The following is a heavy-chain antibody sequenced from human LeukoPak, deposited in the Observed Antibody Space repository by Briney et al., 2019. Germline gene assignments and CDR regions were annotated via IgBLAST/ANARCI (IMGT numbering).Heavy chain of an antibody. CDR3: ARDQGFSSIDY. V-gene: IGHV4-34*01. Sequence: PSETLSLTCAVYGGSFSGYYWSWIRQPPGKGLEWIGEINHSGSTNYNPSLKSRVTISVDTSKNQFSLKLSSVTAADTAVYYCARDQGFSSIDYWGQGTLVTVSS. CDR2: INHSGST. J-gene: IGHJ4*02. CDR1: GGSFSGYY.